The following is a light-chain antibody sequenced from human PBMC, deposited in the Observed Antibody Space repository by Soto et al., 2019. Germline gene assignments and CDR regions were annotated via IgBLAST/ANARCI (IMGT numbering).Light chain of an antibody. CDR2: DAS. Sequence: DIQMTQSPSSLSASVGDRVTITCQASQDISNYLNWYQQKPGKAPKLLIYDASNLETGVPSRFSGSGSGTDFPFTISSLQPEDIATYYCQHYDNLPPVFGQGTKLEIK. CDR3: QHYDNLPPV. V-gene: IGKV1-33*01. J-gene: IGKJ2*01. CDR1: QDISNY.